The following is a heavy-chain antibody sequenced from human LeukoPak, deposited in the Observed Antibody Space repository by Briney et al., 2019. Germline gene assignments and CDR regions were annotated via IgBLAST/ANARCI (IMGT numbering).Heavy chain of an antibody. J-gene: IGHJ1*01. CDR3: VTFYDSSGYYYSYFQH. D-gene: IGHD3-22*01. V-gene: IGHV1-2*02. CDR2: INPNSGGT. Sequence: SVKVSCKASGYTFTGYYMHWVRQAPGQGLEWMGWINPNSGGTNYAQKFQGRVTMTRDTSISTAYMELSRLRSDDTAVYYCVTFYDSSGYYYSYFQHWGQGTLVTVSS. CDR1: GYTFTGYY.